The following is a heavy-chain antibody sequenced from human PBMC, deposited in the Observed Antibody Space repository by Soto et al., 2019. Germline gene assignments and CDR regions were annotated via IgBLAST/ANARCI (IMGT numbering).Heavy chain of an antibody. Sequence: QVQLQQWGAGLLKPSETLSLTCAVYGGSFSGYYWSWIRQPPGKGLEWIGEINHSGSTNYNPSLKSRVTISVDTSKNQFSLKLSSVTAADTAVYYCASSSWYDSLDYWGQGTLVTVSS. J-gene: IGHJ4*02. CDR1: GGSFSGYY. V-gene: IGHV4-34*01. CDR3: ASSSWYDSLDY. CDR2: INHSGST. D-gene: IGHD6-13*01.